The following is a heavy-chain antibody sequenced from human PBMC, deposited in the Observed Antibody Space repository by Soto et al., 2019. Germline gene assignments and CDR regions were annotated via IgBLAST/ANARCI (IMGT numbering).Heavy chain of an antibody. V-gene: IGHV3-11*06. D-gene: IGHD6-13*01. Sequence: QGQLVESGGGLVKPGGSLRLSCAASGLTFSDYYMSWISQAPGEGLEWVSYISGSSTYADYADSVKDRFTISRDNARNSLYLQMNSLRAEDTAVYYCAREATGNGMDVWGQGTTVTVSS. CDR1: GLTFSDYY. CDR2: ISGSSTYA. J-gene: IGHJ6*02. CDR3: AREATGNGMDV.